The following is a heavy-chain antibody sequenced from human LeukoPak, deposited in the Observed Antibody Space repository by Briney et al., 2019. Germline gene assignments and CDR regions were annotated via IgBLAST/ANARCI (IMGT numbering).Heavy chain of an antibody. CDR1: GFTFSSYW. CDR2: INSDGSST. D-gene: IGHD3-3*01. J-gene: IGHJ4*02. Sequence: PGGSLRLSCAASGFTFSSYWMHWVRQAPGKGLVWVSRINSDGSSTSYADSVKGRFTISRDNAKNTLYLQMNSLRAEDTAVYHCARDLQSPYYDFWSGYYVGFDYWGQGTLVTVSS. CDR3: ARDLQSPYYDFWSGYYVGFDY. V-gene: IGHV3-74*01.